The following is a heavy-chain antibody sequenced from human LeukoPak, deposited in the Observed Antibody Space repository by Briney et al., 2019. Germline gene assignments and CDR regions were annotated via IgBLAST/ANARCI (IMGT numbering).Heavy chain of an antibody. CDR3: AKVTHYYGSGSYYLRLRYYFDY. Sequence: GGSLRLSCAASGFTFSSYAMSWVRQAPGKGLEWVSAISGSGGSTYNADSVKGRFTISRDNSKNTLYLQMNSLRAEDTAVYYCAKVTHYYGSGSYYLRLRYYFDYWGQGTLVTGSS. D-gene: IGHD3-10*01. CDR2: ISGSGGST. V-gene: IGHV3-23*01. J-gene: IGHJ4*01. CDR1: GFTFSSYA.